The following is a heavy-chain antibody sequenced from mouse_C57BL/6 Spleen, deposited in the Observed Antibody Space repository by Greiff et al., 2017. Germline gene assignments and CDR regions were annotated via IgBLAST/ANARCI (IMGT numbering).Heavy chain of an antibody. Sequence: QVQLQQSGAELAKPGASVKLSCKASGYTFTSYWMPWVKQRPGQGLEWIGYINPSSGYTKYNQKFKDKATLTADKSSSTAYMQLSSLTYEDSAVYYCASTTVVVYYFDYWGQGTTLTVSS. CDR3: ASTTVVVYYFDY. V-gene: IGHV1-7*01. CDR2: INPSSGYT. J-gene: IGHJ2*01. D-gene: IGHD1-1*01. CDR1: GYTFTSYW.